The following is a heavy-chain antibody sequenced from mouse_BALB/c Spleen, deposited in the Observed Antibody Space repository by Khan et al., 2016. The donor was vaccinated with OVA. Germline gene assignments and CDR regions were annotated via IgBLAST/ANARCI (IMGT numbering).Heavy chain of an antibody. J-gene: IGHJ3*01. CDR2: INPSTGYT. V-gene: IGHV1-7*01. Sequence: QVQLKQSGAELAKPGASVKMSCKASGYTFTSYWMHWIKQRPGQGLEWIGYINPSTGYTEYNQKFKDKATLTTDTSSSTAYMQLSSLTSEDSAVYDCARRGLYGIFPYWGQGTLVTVSA. CDR1: GYTFTSYW. CDR3: ARRGLYGIFPY. D-gene: IGHD2-1*01.